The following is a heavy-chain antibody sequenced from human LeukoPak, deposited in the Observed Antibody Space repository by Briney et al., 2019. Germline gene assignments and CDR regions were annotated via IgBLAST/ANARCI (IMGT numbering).Heavy chain of an antibody. CDR1: GFTFSSYS. V-gene: IGHV3-21*01. CDR2: ISSSSSYI. Sequence: GGSLRLSCAASGFTFSSYSMNWVRQAPGKGLEWVSSISSSSSYIYYADSVKGRSTISRDNAKNSLYLQMNSLRAEDTAVYYCARDDRAPTSADPPDAFDIWGQGTMVTVSS. D-gene: IGHD3-10*01. J-gene: IGHJ3*02. CDR3: ARDDRAPTSADPPDAFDI.